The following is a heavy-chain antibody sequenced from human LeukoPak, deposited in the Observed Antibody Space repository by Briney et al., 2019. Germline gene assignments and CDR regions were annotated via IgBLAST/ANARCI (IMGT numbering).Heavy chain of an antibody. CDR1: GFTFSSYN. CDR2: ISFSSSYI. V-gene: IGHV3-21*04. Sequence: GGSLRLSCAASGFTFSSYNMNWVRQAPGKGLEWVSSISFSSSYIYYADSVKGRFTISRDNSKNTLHLQLKSLRAEDAAVYYCAKMYGPSEDWGQGTLVTVSS. D-gene: IGHD2-8*01. CDR3: AKMYGPSED. J-gene: IGHJ4*02.